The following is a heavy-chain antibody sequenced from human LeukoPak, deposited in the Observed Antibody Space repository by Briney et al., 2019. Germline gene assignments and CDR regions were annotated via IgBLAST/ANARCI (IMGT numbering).Heavy chain of an antibody. D-gene: IGHD4-17*01. CDR2: INHSGST. V-gene: IGHV4-34*01. J-gene: IGHJ4*02. Sequence: PSETLSLTCVVYGGSFSGYYWSWIRQPPGKGLEWIGEINHSGSTNYNPSLKSRVTISVDTSKNQFSLKLSSVTAADTAVYYCARGGVGTVTGVDYWGQGTLVTVSS. CDR1: GGSFSGYY. CDR3: ARGGVGTVTGVDY.